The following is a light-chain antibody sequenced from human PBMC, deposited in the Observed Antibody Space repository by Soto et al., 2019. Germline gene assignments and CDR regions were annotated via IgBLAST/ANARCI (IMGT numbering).Light chain of an antibody. CDR1: SSDVGGYNY. V-gene: IGLV2-11*01. J-gene: IGLJ1*01. CDR3: CSYAGSYSYV. CDR2: DVS. Sequence: QSALTQPRSVSGSPGQSVTISCTGASSDVGGYNYVSWYQQHPGKAPKLMIYDVSKWPSGVPDRFSGSKSGNTASLTISGLQAEDEADYYCCSYAGSYSYVIGTGTKVTVL.